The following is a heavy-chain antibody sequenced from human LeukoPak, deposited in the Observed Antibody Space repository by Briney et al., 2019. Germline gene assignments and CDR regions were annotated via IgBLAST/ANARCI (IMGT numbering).Heavy chain of an antibody. J-gene: IGHJ6*03. CDR3: ARDFGGPPYYYYYMDA. CDR1: GFTVSSNY. Sequence: GGSLRLSCAASGFTVSSNYMTWVRQAPGKGLEWVSVIYSGGGTDYADSVKGRFTISRDNSKNTLYLQMNSLRADDTAVYYCARDFGGPPYYYYYMDAWGKGTTVTVSS. V-gene: IGHV3-53*01. D-gene: IGHD4-23*01. CDR2: IYSGGGT.